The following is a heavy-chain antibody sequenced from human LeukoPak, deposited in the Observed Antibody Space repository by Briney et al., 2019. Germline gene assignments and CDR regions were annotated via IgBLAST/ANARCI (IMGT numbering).Heavy chain of an antibody. V-gene: IGHV3-23*01. CDR1: GFIFSNYA. CDR2: IDSTRAYT. CDR3: AKGSAAGRPYYFDC. D-gene: IGHD6-25*01. Sequence: GGSLRLSCAASGFIFSNYAMSWVRQAPGKGLEWVSAIDSTRAYTWYADSVKGRFTISKDSSKTILYLQMNSLRAEDAAVYFCAKGSAAGRPYYFDCWGQGTLVTVSS. J-gene: IGHJ4*02.